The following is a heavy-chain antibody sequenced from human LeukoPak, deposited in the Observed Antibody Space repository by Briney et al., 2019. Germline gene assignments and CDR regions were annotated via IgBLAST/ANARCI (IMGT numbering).Heavy chain of an antibody. D-gene: IGHD3-16*01. J-gene: IGHJ5*02. CDR3: ARRGGLQRNWFDP. Sequence: SETLSLTCTVSGGSVSSNSYYWGWIRQPPGKGLEWIGSIYYSGSTYYNPSLKSRVTISVDTSKNQFSLKLSSVTAADTAVYYCARRGGLQRNWFDPWGQGTLVTVSS. V-gene: IGHV4-39*01. CDR2: IYYSGST. CDR1: GGSVSSNSYY.